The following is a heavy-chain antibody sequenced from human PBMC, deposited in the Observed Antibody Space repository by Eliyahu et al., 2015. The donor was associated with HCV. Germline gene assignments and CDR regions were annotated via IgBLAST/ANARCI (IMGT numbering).Heavy chain of an antibody. CDR2: TRNKANSYTT. Sequence: EVQLVESGXGLVQPGGSLRLSCXASXFXFXDHYMDWVRQAPGKGLEWVGRTRNKANSYTTEYAXSVKGRFTISRDDSKNSLYLQMNSLKTEDTAVYYCARCGGDCYDAFDIWGQGTMVTVSS. CDR3: ARCGGDCYDAFDI. V-gene: IGHV3-72*01. CDR1: XFXFXDHY. D-gene: IGHD2-21*02. J-gene: IGHJ3*02.